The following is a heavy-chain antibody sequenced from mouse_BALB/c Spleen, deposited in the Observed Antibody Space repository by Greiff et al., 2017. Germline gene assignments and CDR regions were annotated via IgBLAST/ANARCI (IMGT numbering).Heavy chain of an antibody. CDR2: ISSGSSTI. CDR1: GFTFSSFG. Sequence: EVQGVESGGGLVQPGGSRKLSCAASGFTFSSFGMHWVRQAPEKGLEWVAYISSGSSTIYYADTVKGRFTISRDNPKNTLFLQMTSLRSEDTAMFYCARSMITGDYAMDYWGQGTSVTVSS. J-gene: IGHJ4*01. CDR3: ARSMITGDYAMDY. D-gene: IGHD2-4*01. V-gene: IGHV5-17*02.